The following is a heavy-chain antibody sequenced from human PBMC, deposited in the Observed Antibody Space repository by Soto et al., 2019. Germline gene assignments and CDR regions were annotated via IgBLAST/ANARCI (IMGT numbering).Heavy chain of an antibody. CDR1: GYTLTELS. Sequence: GASVKVSCKVSGYTLTELSMHWVRQAPGKGLEWMGGFDLEDGETIYAQKFQGRVTMTEDTSTDTAYMELSSLRSEDTAVYYCATEYSSSFGYFDYWGQGTLDIVSS. D-gene: IGHD6-6*01. J-gene: IGHJ4*02. CDR2: FDLEDGET. CDR3: ATEYSSSFGYFDY. V-gene: IGHV1-24*01.